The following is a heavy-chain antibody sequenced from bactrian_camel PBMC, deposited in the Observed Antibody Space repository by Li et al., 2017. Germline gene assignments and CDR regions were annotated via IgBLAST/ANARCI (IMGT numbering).Heavy chain of an antibody. CDR3: ARDLTALRGVYDY. CDR1: GFTFSIYS. Sequence: VQLVESGGGLVQPGGSLRLSCEASGFTFSIYSMYWVRQAPGKGLEWVSGIHKGGNAGTYPDSVKGRFTISRDNAKNTVYLQLNSLKTEDTAMYYCARDLTALRGVYDYWGQGTQVTVS. CDR2: IHKGGNAG. V-gene: IGHV3S1*01. D-gene: IGHD5*01. J-gene: IGHJ4*01.